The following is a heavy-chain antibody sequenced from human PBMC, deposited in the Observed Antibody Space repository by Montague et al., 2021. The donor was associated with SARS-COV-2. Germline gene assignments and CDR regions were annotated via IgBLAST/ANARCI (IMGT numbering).Heavy chain of an antibody. J-gene: IGHJ5*02. CDR1: GGSISSSSYY. CDR3: ARHAYDGSGYSSLWFDP. CDR2: IYYSGST. D-gene: IGHD3-22*01. V-gene: IGHV4-39*01. Sequence: SETLSLTCTVSGGSISSSSYYWGWIRQPPGKGLEWIGSIYYSGSTYYNPSLKSRVTVSVDTSKNQFSLKLSSVTAADTAVYYCARHAYDGSGYSSLWFDPWGQGTLVTVSS.